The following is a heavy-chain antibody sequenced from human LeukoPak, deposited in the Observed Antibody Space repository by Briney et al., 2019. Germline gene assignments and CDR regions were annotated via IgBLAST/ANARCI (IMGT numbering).Heavy chain of an antibody. CDR2: LYYSGST. CDR1: GGSISSYY. J-gene: IGHJ3*02. Sequence: SETLSLTCSFSGGSISSYYWSWIRQPPGKGLEWIGYLYYSGSTNSNPSLKSRVTMSVDTSKNQFSLKLRSVTAADTAVYYCARGGSGISNAFDIWGQGTMVTVSS. V-gene: IGHV4-59*01. D-gene: IGHD3-10*01. CDR3: ARGGSGISNAFDI.